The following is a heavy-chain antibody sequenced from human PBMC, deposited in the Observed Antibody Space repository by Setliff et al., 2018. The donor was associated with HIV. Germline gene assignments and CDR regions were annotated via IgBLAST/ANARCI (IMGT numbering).Heavy chain of an antibody. CDR2: IFYSGTT. D-gene: IGHD3-3*01. V-gene: IGHV4-59*01. CDR3: VRNYEWALGT. J-gene: IGHJ5*02. CDR1: EGYITGYY. Sequence: SETLSLTCTVSEGYITGYYWTWIRQPPGRGLEWIGYIFYSGTTKFNPSLKSRAAISVDSSNNQFSLKMTSVTAADTAVYFCVRNYEWALGTWGQGLLVTVSS.